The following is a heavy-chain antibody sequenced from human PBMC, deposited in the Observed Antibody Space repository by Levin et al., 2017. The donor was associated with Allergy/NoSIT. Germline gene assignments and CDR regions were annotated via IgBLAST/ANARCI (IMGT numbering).Heavy chain of an antibody. J-gene: IGHJ5*02. Sequence: SETLSLTCTVSGGSIGSSYWSWIRQSAGKGLEWIGRMYSSGNTNYNPSLKSRVTMSLDTSKNQFSLNLTSVTAADTAVYYCARGKGARWFDPWGQGTLVIVSS. CDR1: GGSIGSSY. CDR3: ARGKGARWFDP. D-gene: IGHD3-16*01. CDR2: MYSSGNT. V-gene: IGHV4-4*07.